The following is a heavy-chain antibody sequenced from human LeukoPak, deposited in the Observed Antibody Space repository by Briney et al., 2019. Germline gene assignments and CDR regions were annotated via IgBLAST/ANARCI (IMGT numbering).Heavy chain of an antibody. CDR3: ARDIEHDSSGYGAFDI. Sequence: GGSLRLSCAATGFTFSDYYMSWIRQAPGKGLEWVSYISSSGSTIYYADSVKGRFTISRDNARNSLYLQMNSLRAEDTAVYYCARDIEHDSSGYGAFDISGQGTMVTVSS. D-gene: IGHD3-22*01. CDR1: GFTFSDYY. V-gene: IGHV3-11*04. CDR2: ISSSGSTI. J-gene: IGHJ3*02.